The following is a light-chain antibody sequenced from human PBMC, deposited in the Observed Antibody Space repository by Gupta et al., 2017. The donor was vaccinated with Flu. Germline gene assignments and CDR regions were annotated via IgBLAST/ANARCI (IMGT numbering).Light chain of an antibody. CDR3: QSADNSGTYVV. Sequence: SSALTQPPSVSVSPGQTATISCSGDSLSTQYTYWYQQKPGQAPLLVIFKDTERPSGIPERFSGSNSGTVVTLTIRGVQAEEEAAYFCQSADNSGTYVVFGGGTKLTV. CDR2: KDT. J-gene: IGLJ3*02. CDR1: SLSTQY. V-gene: IGLV3-25*02.